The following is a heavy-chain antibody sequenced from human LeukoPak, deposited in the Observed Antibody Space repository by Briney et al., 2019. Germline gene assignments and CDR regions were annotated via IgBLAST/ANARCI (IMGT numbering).Heavy chain of an antibody. CDR3: AKDLGGWFGEGNYMDV. CDR1: GFTFSSFT. Sequence: GGSLRLSCAASGFTFSSFTMNWVRQAPGKGLEWVSSISTSSSYISYADSVKGRFTISRDNAKNSLYLQMNSLRAEDTALYYCAKDLGGWFGEGNYMDVWGKGTTVTISS. CDR2: ISTSSSYI. D-gene: IGHD3-10*01. V-gene: IGHV3-21*04. J-gene: IGHJ6*03.